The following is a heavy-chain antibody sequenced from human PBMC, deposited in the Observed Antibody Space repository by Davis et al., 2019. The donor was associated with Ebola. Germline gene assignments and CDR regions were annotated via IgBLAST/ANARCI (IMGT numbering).Heavy chain of an antibody. Sequence: PGGSLRLSCAASGFTVSSNYMTWVRQAPGKGLEWVAVISSHGQVTYYADSVKGRFTISRDNSKDSLYVQMNSLRTEDTAVYYCAREGGYCSDPNNCPPALAFDFWGQGTLVTVSS. D-gene: IGHD6-19*01. J-gene: IGHJ4*02. CDR1: GFTVSSNY. V-gene: IGHV3-30*03. CDR3: AREGGYCSDPNNCPPALAFDF. CDR2: ISSHGQVT.